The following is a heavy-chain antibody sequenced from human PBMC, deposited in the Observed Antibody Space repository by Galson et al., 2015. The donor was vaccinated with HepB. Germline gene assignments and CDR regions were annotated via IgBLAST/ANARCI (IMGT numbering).Heavy chain of an antibody. CDR2: INSDGSTT. CDR1: GFSCSSYW. V-gene: IGHV3-74*01. D-gene: IGHD6-13*01. CDR3: ARDRSSSWTYYYGMDV. J-gene: IGHJ6*02. Sequence: SLRLSCAASGFSCSSYWMHSVRQAPGKGLVWASRINSDGSTTRYADSVKGRFTISRDNAKNTLYLQMNSLRAEDTAVYYCARDRSSSWTYYYGMDVWGQGTTVTVSS.